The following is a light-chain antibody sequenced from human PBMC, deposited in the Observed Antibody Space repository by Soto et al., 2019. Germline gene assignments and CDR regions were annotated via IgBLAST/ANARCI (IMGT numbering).Light chain of an antibody. V-gene: IGLV2-8*01. CDR1: NNDIGGDTY. CDR3: SSYSRSINYV. J-gene: IGLJ1*01. CDR2: EVN. Sequence: QSALTQPPSASGSPGQSVTISCTGTNNDIGGDTYVSWYQQLPGKAPILMIYEVNKRPSGIPDRFSGSKSGNTASPTVSGLQPEDEAEYFCSSYSRSINYVFGTGTKVTVL.